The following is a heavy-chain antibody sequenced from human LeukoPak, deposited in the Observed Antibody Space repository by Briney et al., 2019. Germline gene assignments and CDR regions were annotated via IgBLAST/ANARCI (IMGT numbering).Heavy chain of an antibody. CDR1: GGSISSYY. CDR2: IYYSGST. Sequence: SETLSLTCTVSGGSISSYYWSWIRQPPGKGLGGIGYIYYSGSTNYNPSLKSRVTISVDTSKNQFSLKLSSVTAADTGVYYCARSEDDSSGYYYWGQGTLVTVSS. CDR3: ARSEDDSSGYYY. V-gene: IGHV4-59*08. J-gene: IGHJ4*02. D-gene: IGHD3-22*01.